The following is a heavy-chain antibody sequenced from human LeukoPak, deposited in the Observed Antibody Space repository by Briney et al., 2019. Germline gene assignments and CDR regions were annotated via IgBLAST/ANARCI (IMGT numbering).Heavy chain of an antibody. CDR3: ARDFSGYDGRAY. CDR1: GYSISSGYY. Sequence: TSETLSLTCTVSGYSISSGYYWGWIRQPPGKGLEWIGSIYHSGSTYYNPSLKSRVTISVDTSKNQFSLKLSSVTAADTAVYYCARDFSGYDGRAYWGQGTLVTVSS. D-gene: IGHD5-12*01. CDR2: IYHSGST. V-gene: IGHV4-38-2*02. J-gene: IGHJ4*02.